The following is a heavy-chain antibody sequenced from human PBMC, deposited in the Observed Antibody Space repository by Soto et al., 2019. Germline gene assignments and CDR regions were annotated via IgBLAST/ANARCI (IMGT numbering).Heavy chain of an antibody. V-gene: IGHV4-59*01. CDR1: SDSITNYY. D-gene: IGHD2-15*01. J-gene: IGHJ4*02. Sequence: QVQLQESGPGLVKPSETLSLTCTVSSDSITNYYWSWIRQSPGKGLEWIGYIHDSGRSNYNPSLKSRVKLPVDTYKKRSSLRLTVVTVADPAVFYCARGGGTRGWYWGQGTLVTVSS. CDR2: IHDSGRS. CDR3: ARGGGTRGWY.